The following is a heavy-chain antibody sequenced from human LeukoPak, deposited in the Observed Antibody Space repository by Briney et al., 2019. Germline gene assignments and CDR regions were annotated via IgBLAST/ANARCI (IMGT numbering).Heavy chain of an antibody. CDR2: LIGSGITT. CDR1: GFTFSNSA. D-gene: IGHD6-19*01. CDR3: EKGIYSSGWSYFDY. Sequence: PGGSLRLSCAASGFTFSNSAMSSVRQAPGKWLEWVSTLIGSGITTYYADSVKGRFTISRDNSKNTLYLQMNSLRGEDTAVYYCEKGIYSSGWSYFDYWGHGTLVTVSS. J-gene: IGHJ4*01. V-gene: IGHV3-23*01.